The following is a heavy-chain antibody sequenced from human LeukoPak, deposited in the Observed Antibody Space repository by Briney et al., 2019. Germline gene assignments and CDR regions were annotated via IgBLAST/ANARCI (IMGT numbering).Heavy chain of an antibody. CDR2: ITGVGGWT. CDR1: GFSVSDYA. V-gene: IGHV3-23*01. CDR3: ARDQSVAGGRSFDY. J-gene: IGHJ4*02. Sequence: GGSLRLSCAASGFSVSDYAMNWFRQAPGKGLEWVSYITGVGGWTYYADSVKGRFTISRDISNNTVHLQMNGVGAEDTAVYYCARDQSVAGGRSFDYWGQGALVTVSS. D-gene: IGHD6-19*01.